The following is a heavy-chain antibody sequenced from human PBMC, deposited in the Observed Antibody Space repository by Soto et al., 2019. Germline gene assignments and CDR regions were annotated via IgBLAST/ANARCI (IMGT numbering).Heavy chain of an antibody. CDR1: GFTFSSYS. CDR3: ARRSWRVVVAATNYGMDV. V-gene: IGHV3-48*01. D-gene: IGHD2-15*01. CDR2: ISSSSSTI. J-gene: IGHJ6*02. Sequence: PGGSLRLSCAASGFTFSSYSMKWVRQAPGKGLEWVSYISSSSSTIYYADSVKGRFTISRDNAKNSLYLQMNSLRAEDTAVYYCARRSWRVVVAATNYGMDVWGQGTTVTISS.